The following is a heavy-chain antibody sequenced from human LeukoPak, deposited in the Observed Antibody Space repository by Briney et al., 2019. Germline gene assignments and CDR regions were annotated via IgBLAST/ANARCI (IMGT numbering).Heavy chain of an antibody. CDR1: GGSISSSSYY. J-gene: IGHJ4*02. CDR2: IYYSGST. D-gene: IGHD3-10*01. Sequence: SETLSLTCTVSGGSISSSSYYWGWIRQPPGKGLEWIGSIYYSGSTYYDPSLKSRVTISVDTSNNQFSLRLSSVTAADTAVYDCASHVWFGELCHFDYWGQGTLVTVSS. CDR3: ASHVWFGELCHFDY. V-gene: IGHV4-39*01.